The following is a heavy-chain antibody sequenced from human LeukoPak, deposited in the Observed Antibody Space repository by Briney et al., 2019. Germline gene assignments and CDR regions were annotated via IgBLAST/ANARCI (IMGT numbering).Heavy chain of an antibody. D-gene: IGHD3-22*01. CDR1: GYTFTSYG. V-gene: IGHV1-18*01. CDR3: ARPYYYDSSGYYYYAFDI. Sequence: ASVKVSCKASGYTFTSYGISWVRQAPGQGLEWMGWISAYNGNTNYAQKLQGRVTMATDTSTSTAYMELRSLRSDDTAVYYCARPYYYDSSGYYYYAFDIWGQGTMVTVSS. J-gene: IGHJ3*02. CDR2: ISAYNGNT.